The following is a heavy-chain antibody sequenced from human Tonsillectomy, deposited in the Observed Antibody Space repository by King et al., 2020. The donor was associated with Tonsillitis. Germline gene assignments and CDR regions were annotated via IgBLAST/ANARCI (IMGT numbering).Heavy chain of an antibody. CDR3: ARLTRSTPFDD. CDR2: IYHTGNT. Sequence: QLQESGPGLVKPSETLSLTCAVSGSSISSGYFWGWIRQPPGKGLEWIGHIYHTGNTFYNPSLKTRVTISVDTSKNQFSLKLTSVTAADTAVYYCARLTRSTPFDDWGQGTLVTVSS. J-gene: IGHJ4*02. CDR1: GSSISSGYF. V-gene: IGHV4-38-2*01.